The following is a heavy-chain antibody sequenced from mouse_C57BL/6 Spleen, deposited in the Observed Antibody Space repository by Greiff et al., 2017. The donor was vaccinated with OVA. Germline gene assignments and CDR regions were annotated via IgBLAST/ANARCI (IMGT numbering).Heavy chain of an antibody. CDR1: GYTFTSYW. J-gene: IGHJ2*01. Sequence: VQLQQPGAELVMPGASVKLSCKASGYTFTSYWMHWVKQRPGQGLEWIGEIDPSDSYTNYNQKFKGKSTLTVDKSSSTAYMQLSSLTSEDSAVYYCAIYYGYDGYYFDYWGQGTTLTVSS. CDR3: AIYYGYDGYYFDY. D-gene: IGHD2-2*01. V-gene: IGHV1-69*01. CDR2: IDPSDSYT.